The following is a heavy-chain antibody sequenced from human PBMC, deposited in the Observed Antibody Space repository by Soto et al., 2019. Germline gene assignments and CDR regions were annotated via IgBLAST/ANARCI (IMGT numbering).Heavy chain of an antibody. J-gene: IGHJ4*02. CDR2: IYRTGST. CDR1: GGSFTSNNW. Sequence: QVQLQESGPGLVKPSGTLSLTCAVSGGSFTSNNWWTWVRQPPGQGLAWIGEIYRTGSTNYNPSLKSRGTISLDKSENQFSLKVTSLTAADTAVYYCASRDPGTSVDYWGQGTLVTVSS. CDR3: ASRDPGTSVDY. V-gene: IGHV4-4*02. D-gene: IGHD1-7*01.